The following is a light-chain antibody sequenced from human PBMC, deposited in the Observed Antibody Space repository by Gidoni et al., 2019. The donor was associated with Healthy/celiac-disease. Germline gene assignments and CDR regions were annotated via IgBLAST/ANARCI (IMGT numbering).Light chain of an antibody. V-gene: IGKV1-9*01. CDR2: AAS. J-gene: IGKJ3*01. CDR1: QGISSY. CDR3: QQLKSHPLFT. Sequence: DIQLTQSPSFLSASVGDRVTITCRASQGISSYLAWYQQKPGKAPKLLIYAASTLQSGVPSRFSVSGSGTEFPLTISSLQPEDFATYYRQQLKSHPLFTFGPGTKVDIK.